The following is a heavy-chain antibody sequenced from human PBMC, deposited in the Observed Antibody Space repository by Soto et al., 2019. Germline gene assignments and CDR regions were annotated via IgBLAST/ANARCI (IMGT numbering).Heavy chain of an antibody. CDR2: ISYDGSNK. CDR3: ARGAYSSGWREENYYYYGMDV. CDR1: GFTFSSYA. J-gene: IGHJ6*02. Sequence: QVQLVESGGGVVQPGRSLRLSCAASGFTFSSYAMHWVRQAPGKGLEWVAVISYDGSNKYYADSVKGRCTISRDNSKNTLYRQMNSLRAEDTAVYYCARGAYSSGWREENYYYYGMDVWGQGTTVTVSS. D-gene: IGHD6-19*01. V-gene: IGHV3-30-3*01.